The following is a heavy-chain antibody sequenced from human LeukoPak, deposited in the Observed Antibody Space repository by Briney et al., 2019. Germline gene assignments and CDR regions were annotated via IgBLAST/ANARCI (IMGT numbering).Heavy chain of an antibody. CDR1: GAIFSSYA. D-gene: IGHD2-8*01. CDR2: VIPMFDTT. CDR3: ARGPESVLYYYYYYMDV. J-gene: IGHJ6*03. V-gene: IGHV1-69*13. Sequence: GASAKVSCKASGAIFSSYAVSWVRQAPGQGLEWMGGVIPMFDTTHYAQNFQGRVTITADDSTSTAYMDLSSLRSEDTAVYYCARGPESVLYYYYYYMDVWSKGTTVTVSS.